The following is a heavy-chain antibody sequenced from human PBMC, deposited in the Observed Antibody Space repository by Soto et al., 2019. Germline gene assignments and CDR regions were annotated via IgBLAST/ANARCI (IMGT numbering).Heavy chain of an antibody. CDR1: GGSIRDYY. CDR3: ARYGSGTYYPTTFDS. J-gene: IGHJ4*02. V-gene: IGHV4-59*12. CDR2: IYYTGTT. Sequence: PSETLSLTCTVSGGSIRDYYWGWIRQSPGKGLEWIGYIYYTGTTKYNPSLKSRVTISVDRSKNQFSLKLSPVTAADTAVYYCARYGSGTYYPTTFDSWGQGTLVTVSS. D-gene: IGHD3-10*01.